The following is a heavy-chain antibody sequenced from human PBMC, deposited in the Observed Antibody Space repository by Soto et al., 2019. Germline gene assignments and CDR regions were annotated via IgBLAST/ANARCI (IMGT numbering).Heavy chain of an antibody. CDR1: GFTFDDYA. J-gene: IGHJ4*02. Sequence: GGSLRLSCAASGFTFDDYAMHWVRQAPGKGLEWVSGISWNSGSIGYADSVKGRFTISRDNAKNSLYLQMNRLRAEDTALYYCAKSVRPYVTYFDYWGQGTLVTVSS. D-gene: IGHD2-21*02. CDR3: AKSVRPYVTYFDY. V-gene: IGHV3-9*01. CDR2: ISWNSGSI.